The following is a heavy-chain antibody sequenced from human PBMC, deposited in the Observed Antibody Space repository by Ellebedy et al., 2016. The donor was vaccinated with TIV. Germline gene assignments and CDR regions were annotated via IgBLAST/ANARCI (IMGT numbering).Heavy chain of an antibody. CDR1: GFTFGTYW. CDR3: ARAHSVSDTGSFDC. Sequence: GESLKISXAASGFTFGTYWMTWVRQAPGKGLEWVANIKEDGSEKYYVDSVKGRFTISRDNAKNSLYLQMNSLRAEDTAVYYCARAHSVSDTGSFDCWGQGTLVTVSS. CDR2: IKEDGSEK. V-gene: IGHV3-7*01. D-gene: IGHD1-26*01. J-gene: IGHJ4*02.